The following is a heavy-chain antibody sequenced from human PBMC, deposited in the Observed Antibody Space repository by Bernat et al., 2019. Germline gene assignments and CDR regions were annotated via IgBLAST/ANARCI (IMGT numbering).Heavy chain of an antibody. CDR2: ITNKANRYTT. Sequence: EVQLVESGGGLVQPGGSLRLSFAASGFTFSDHYMDWVRQAPGKGLEWIGHITNKANRYTTHYAASVKGRFTISRDDSRNSVYLQMNSLKTEDTAVYYCARVLGVAATSAFDVWGQGTTVTVSS. V-gene: IGHV3-72*01. CDR1: GFTFSDHY. D-gene: IGHD2-15*01. CDR3: ARVLGVAATSAFDV. J-gene: IGHJ3*01.